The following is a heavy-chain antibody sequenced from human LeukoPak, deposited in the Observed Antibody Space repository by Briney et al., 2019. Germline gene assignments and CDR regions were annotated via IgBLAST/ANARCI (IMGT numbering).Heavy chain of an antibody. CDR3: AGLVGRYSSGLYYYYFDY. J-gene: IGHJ4*02. CDR2: MYLSGTT. D-gene: IGHD3-22*01. CDR1: GDSINSLDL. Sequence: SGTLSLTCTVSGDSINSLDLWSWVRQPPGKGLEWIGEMYLSGTTHSNPSVKSRVTISIDKSKDQFFLNLSSVTAADTAVYYCAGLVGRYSSGLYYYYFDYWGQGTLVTVSS. V-gene: IGHV4-4*02.